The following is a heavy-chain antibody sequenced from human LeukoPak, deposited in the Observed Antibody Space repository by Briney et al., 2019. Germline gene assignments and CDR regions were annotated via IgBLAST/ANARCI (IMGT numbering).Heavy chain of an antibody. D-gene: IGHD6-13*01. J-gene: IGHJ4*02. CDR2: INHSGST. CDR1: GGSFSGYY. Sequence: SETLSLTRAVYGGSFSGYYWSWIRQPPGKGLEWIGEINHSGSTNYNPSLKSRVTISVDTSKNQFSLKLSSVTAADTAVYYCARVKFWYNWGQGTLVTVSS. V-gene: IGHV4-34*01. CDR3: ARVKFWYN.